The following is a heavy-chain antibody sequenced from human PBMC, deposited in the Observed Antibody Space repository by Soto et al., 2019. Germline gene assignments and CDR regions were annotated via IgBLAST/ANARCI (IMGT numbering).Heavy chain of an antibody. V-gene: IGHV1-69*13. CDR3: ARVRTGSTSYYYYGMDV. J-gene: IGHJ6*02. CDR2: IIPIFGTA. D-gene: IGHD1-7*01. Sequence: ASVKVSCKASGGTFSSYAISWVRQAPGQGLEWMGGIIPIFGTANYAQKFQGGVTITADESTSTAYMELSSLRSEDTAVYYCARVRTGSTSYYYYGMDVWGQGTTVTVSS. CDR1: GGTFSSYA.